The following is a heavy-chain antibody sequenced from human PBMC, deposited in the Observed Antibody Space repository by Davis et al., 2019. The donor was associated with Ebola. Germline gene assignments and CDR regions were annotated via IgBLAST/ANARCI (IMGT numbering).Heavy chain of an antibody. Sequence: GESLKISCAASGLTFSSYAMAWVRQAPGKGLEWVANMNQDGSQKYYVDSLKGRFTISRDNAKNSLYLQMNSLRAEDTAVYYCARDVSGSYDYWGQGALVTVSS. CDR2: MNQDGSQK. V-gene: IGHV3-7*01. CDR1: GLTFSSYA. J-gene: IGHJ4*02. CDR3: ARDVSGSYDY. D-gene: IGHD1-26*01.